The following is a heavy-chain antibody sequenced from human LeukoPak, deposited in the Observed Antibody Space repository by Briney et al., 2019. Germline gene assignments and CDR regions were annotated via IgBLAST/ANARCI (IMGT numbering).Heavy chain of an antibody. Sequence: TGGSLRLSCAASGFTFSSYAMSWVRQAPGKGLEWVSAISGSGGSTYYADSVKGRFTISRDNSKNTLYLQMNSLRAGDTAVYYCVRETHPGGSSGPYGGMDVWGQGTTVTVSS. V-gene: IGHV3-23*01. CDR2: ISGSGGST. CDR3: VRETHPGGSSGPYGGMDV. CDR1: GFTFSSYA. D-gene: IGHD6-19*01. J-gene: IGHJ6*02.